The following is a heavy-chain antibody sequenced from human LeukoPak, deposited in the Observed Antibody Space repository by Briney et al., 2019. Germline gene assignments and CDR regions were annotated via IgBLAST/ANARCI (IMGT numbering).Heavy chain of an antibody. CDR2: ISAYNGNT. V-gene: IGHV1-18*01. Sequence: ASVKVSCKASGYTFTSYGISWVRQAPGQGLEWMGWISAYNGNTNYAQKLQGRVTMTTDTSTSTAYMELRSLRSDDTAVYYCARDFAWVVVPAANQNYYYYGMDVWGQGTTVTVSS. J-gene: IGHJ6*02. D-gene: IGHD2-2*01. CDR3: ARDFAWVVVPAANQNYYYYGMDV. CDR1: GYTFTSYG.